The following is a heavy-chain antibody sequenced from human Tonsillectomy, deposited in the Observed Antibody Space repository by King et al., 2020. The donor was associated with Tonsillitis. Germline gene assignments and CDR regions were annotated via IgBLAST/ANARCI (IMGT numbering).Heavy chain of an antibody. CDR3: ARGRGAGTPLPYMDV. V-gene: IGHV3-33*08. CDR2: IWYDGSTK. CDR1: GFRFSYNG. J-gene: IGHJ6*03. Sequence: QLVQSGGGVVQPGRSLRLSCAASGFRFSYNGMHWVRQAPGKGLEWVAHIWYDGSTKYYVDSVKGRFTISRDNSKNTVYLQMDSLRVEDTARYYCARGRGAGTPLPYMDVWGKGTTVTVSS. D-gene: IGHD3-10*01.